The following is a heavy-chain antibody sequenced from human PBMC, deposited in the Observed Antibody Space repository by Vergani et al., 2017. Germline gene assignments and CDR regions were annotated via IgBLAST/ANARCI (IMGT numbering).Heavy chain of an antibody. CDR2: IYYSGST. CDR1: GGSISSGGYY. D-gene: IGHD4-17*01. CDR3: ARAGAPYGDYLIDY. V-gene: IGHV4-31*03. Sequence: QVQLQESGPGLVKPSQTLSLTCTVSGGSISSGGYYWSWIRQHPGKGLEWIGYIYYSGSTYYNPSLKSRVTISVDTSKNQFSLKLSSVTAADTAVYYCARAGAPYGDYLIDYWGQGTLVTVSS. J-gene: IGHJ4*02.